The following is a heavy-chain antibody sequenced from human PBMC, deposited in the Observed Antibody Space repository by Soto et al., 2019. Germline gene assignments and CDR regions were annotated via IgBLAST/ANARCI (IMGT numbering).Heavy chain of an antibody. CDR1: GGSISNYY. D-gene: IGHD4-17*01. J-gene: IGHJ5*02. Sequence: QVQLQESGPGLVKPSETLSLTCTVSGGSISNYYWTWIRQPPGKGLECIGFMYNSGSTYYNPSLKSRVTISVDTSKNQFSLKLSSVTAADTAVYYCARALTTVTLFDPWGQGTLVTVSS. CDR2: MYNSGST. V-gene: IGHV4-59*12. CDR3: ARALTTVTLFDP.